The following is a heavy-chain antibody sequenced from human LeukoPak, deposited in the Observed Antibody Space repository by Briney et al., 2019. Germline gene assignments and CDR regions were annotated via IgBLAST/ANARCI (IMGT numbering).Heavy chain of an antibody. V-gene: IGHV4-39*07. CDR3: ARYYYNAAAGGNDAFEL. Sequence: PSETLSLTCNVSGVSISSSSYYWGWIRQPPGKGLEWIASIYFSRGSYYNPSLQSRVTIAVDPSKNQLSLNLSSVTAADTAIYYCARYYYNAAAGGNDAFELWGQGTKVTVSS. CDR2: IYFSRGS. CDR1: GVSISSSSYY. J-gene: IGHJ3*01. D-gene: IGHD3-10*01.